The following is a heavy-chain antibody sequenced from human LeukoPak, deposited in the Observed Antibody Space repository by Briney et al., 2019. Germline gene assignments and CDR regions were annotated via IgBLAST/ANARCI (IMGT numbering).Heavy chain of an antibody. V-gene: IGHV4-34*01. J-gene: IGHJ6*04. CDR2: INHSGST. D-gene: IGHD3/OR15-3a*01. CDR1: GGSFSGYY. Sequence: SETLSLTCAVYGGSFSGYYWSWIRQPPGKGLEWIGEINHSGSTNYNPSLKSRVTISVDTSKNQFSLKLSSVTAADTAVYYCAIRTGYYGNYYYYGMDVWGKGTTVTVSS. CDR3: AIRTGYYGNYYYYGMDV.